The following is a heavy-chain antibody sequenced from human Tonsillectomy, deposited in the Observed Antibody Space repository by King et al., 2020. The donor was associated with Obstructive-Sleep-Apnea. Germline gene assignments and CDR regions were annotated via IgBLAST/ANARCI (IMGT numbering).Heavy chain of an antibody. CDR3: ARKGRSSGRADSFDI. CDR1: GFTFSSNV. D-gene: IGHD6-19*01. Sequence: GQLVQSGGGVVQPGRSLRLSCAASGFTFSSNVMHWVRQAPGKGLEWVAVAAAEGSNTVYAESVRGRFTISRDNSMNPLYLQMNNLRVEETALYYGARKGRSSGRADSFDIWGQGTMVTVS. CDR2: AAAEGSNT. J-gene: IGHJ3*02. V-gene: IGHV3-30-3*01.